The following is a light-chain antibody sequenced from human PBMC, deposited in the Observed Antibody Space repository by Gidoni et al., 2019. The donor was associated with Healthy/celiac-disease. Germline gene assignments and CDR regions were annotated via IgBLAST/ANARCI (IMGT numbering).Light chain of an antibody. V-gene: IGLV2-14*03. CDR3: SSYTSSSTVV. CDR2: DVS. CDR1: SSDVGGYNY. J-gene: IGLJ2*01. Sequence: QSALTQPASVYGSPGQSITISCTGTSSDVGGYNYVPWYQQHPGNAPKLMIYDVSNRPSGVSNRFSGSKSGNTASLTISGLQAEDEADYYCSSYTSSSTVVFGGGTKLTVL.